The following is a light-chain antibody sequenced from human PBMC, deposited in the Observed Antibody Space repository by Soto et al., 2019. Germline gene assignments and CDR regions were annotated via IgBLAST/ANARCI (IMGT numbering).Light chain of an antibody. CDR3: QQSYTTTWT. Sequence: IQMTQSPSSRSASLGDRVTITCGASQSISSYLNWYQQKPGKAPKLLIYAASSLQSGVPSRFSVSGSGTDVTITISSLQTEDFATYYCQQSYTTTWTFGQGTKVDIK. CDR1: QSISSY. CDR2: AAS. J-gene: IGKJ1*01. V-gene: IGKV1-39*01.